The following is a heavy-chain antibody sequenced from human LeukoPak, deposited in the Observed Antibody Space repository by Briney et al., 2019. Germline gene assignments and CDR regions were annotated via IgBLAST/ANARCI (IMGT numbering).Heavy chain of an antibody. CDR2: ISCGGDNT. V-gene: IGHV3-23*01. CDR1: GFTFTDYA. CDR3: AKDPHPYGDSVGGYHFDY. D-gene: IGHD4-17*01. Sequence: GGSLRLSCAASGFTFTDYAMNWVRQPPGKGLEWVSGISCGGDNTYYADSVKGRFTISRDNPRNTLNLALNSLRAEDTAVYYCAKDPHPYGDSVGGYHFDYWGQGTLVTVSS. J-gene: IGHJ4*02.